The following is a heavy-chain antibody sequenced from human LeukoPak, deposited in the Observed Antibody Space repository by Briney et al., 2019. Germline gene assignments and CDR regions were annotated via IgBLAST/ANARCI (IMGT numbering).Heavy chain of an antibody. Sequence: ESLKISCKASGYNFTSYCIGWVRQKPGKGLEWMVIIYPGDSDTKYSPSFQGQVTISTDKSVNTAYLQWSSLKASDSAMYYCATGSNAYSQVDFWGQGSLVTVSS. CDR2: IYPGDSDT. J-gene: IGHJ4*02. CDR1: GYNFTSYC. CDR3: ATGSNAYSQVDF. V-gene: IGHV5-51*01. D-gene: IGHD2-8*01.